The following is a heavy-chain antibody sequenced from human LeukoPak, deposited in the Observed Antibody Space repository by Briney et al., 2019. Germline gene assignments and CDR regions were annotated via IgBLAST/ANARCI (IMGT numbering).Heavy chain of an antibody. V-gene: IGHV4-39*01. J-gene: IGHJ4*02. CDR3: ARYPLFPDYDILTGYSY. D-gene: IGHD3-9*01. CDR2: IYYSGST. CDR1: GGSISSSSYY. Sequence: PSETLYLTCTVSGGSISSSSYYWGWIRQPPGKGLVWIGSIYYSGSTYYNPSLKSRVTISVDTSKNQFSLKLSSVTAADTTVYYCARYPLFPDYDILTGYSYWGQGTLVTVSS.